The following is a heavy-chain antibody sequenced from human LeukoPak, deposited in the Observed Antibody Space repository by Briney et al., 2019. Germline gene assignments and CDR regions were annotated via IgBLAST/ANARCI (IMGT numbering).Heavy chain of an antibody. D-gene: IGHD3-16*01. J-gene: IGHJ4*02. CDR3: AKGYYDYVWGSYYFDY. CDR1: GFTFSNYA. Sequence: GGSLRLSCAASGFTFSNYAMSWVRQAPGKGLEGVSAISGSGGSTYYADSVKGRFTISRDNSRDTLYLQMNNLRAEDTAVYYCAKGYYDYVWGSYYFDYWGQGTLVTVSS. V-gene: IGHV3-23*01. CDR2: ISGSGGST.